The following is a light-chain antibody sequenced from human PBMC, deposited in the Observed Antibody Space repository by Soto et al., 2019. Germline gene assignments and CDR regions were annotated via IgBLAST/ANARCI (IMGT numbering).Light chain of an antibody. CDR1: QSISSY. J-gene: IGKJ3*01. V-gene: IGKV1-39*01. CDR2: DAS. Sequence: DIQMTQSPSSLSASVGDRVTITCRASQSISSYLNWYQQKPGKAPKFLIYDASSLQSGVPSRFSGSGSGTDVTITISSLQPEDFATYYCKQRYNTPLTFGPGTKVDIK. CDR3: KQRYNTPLT.